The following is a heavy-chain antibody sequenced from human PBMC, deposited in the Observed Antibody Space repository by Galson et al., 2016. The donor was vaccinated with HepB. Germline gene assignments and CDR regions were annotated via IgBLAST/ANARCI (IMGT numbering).Heavy chain of an antibody. V-gene: IGHV3-30*18. CDR2: ISPDGSES. J-gene: IGHJ4*02. CDR3: IKANGWIPLWGYFEY. CDR1: GFFFSSYA. Sequence: SLRLSCAASGFFFSSYAMNWVRQAPVKGLEWVAVISPDGSESYYGDSVRGRFSISRDNSGNTVSLQMNSLKTEDTAVYYCIKANGWIPLWGYFEYRGQGALVTVTS. D-gene: IGHD7-27*01.